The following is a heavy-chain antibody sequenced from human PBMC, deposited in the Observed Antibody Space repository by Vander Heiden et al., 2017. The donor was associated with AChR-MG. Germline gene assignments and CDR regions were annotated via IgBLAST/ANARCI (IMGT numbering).Heavy chain of an antibody. V-gene: IGHV4-34*01. Sequence: QVQLQQWGAGLLKPSETLSLTCAVYGGSFSGYYWSWIRQPPGKGLEWIGEINHSGSTNYNPSLKSRVTISVDTSKNQFSLKLSSVTAADTAVYYCARGTLLELPAFDIWGQGTMVTVSS. CDR3: ARGTLLELPAFDI. J-gene: IGHJ3*02. CDR2: INHSGST. CDR1: GGSFSGYY. D-gene: IGHD1-7*01.